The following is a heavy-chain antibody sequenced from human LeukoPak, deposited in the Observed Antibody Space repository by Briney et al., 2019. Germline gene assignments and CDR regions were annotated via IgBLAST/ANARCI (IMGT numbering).Heavy chain of an antibody. CDR3: ARATPGGLHGYSFDY. CDR2: KNPNSGNT. D-gene: IGHD5-24*01. V-gene: IGHV1-8*02. CDR1: GYTFKNYD. J-gene: IGHJ4*02. Sequence: ASVKVSCKASGYTFKNYDINWVRQATGQGLEWVGWKNPNSGNTGFAQKFQDRVSMTRDTSINTAYMELTSLRSGDTAVYYCARATPGGLHGYSFDYWGQGTVVTVYS.